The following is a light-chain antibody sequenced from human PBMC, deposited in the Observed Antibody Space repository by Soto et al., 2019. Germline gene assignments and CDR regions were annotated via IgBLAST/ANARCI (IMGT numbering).Light chain of an antibody. V-gene: IGKV1-27*01. J-gene: IGKJ4*01. Sequence: DIQMTQSPSSLSASVGDRVTITCRASQGISNFLAWYQQKPGKVPKLLIYAASTLQSGVPSRFSGSGSGTDFTLTISSLQPEDVATYYCQKYNSAPSLTFGGGTRVEIK. CDR3: QKYNSAPSLT. CDR1: QGISNF. CDR2: AAS.